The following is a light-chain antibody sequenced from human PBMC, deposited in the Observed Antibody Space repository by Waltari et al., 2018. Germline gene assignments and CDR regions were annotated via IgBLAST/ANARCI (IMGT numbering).Light chain of an antibody. V-gene: IGKV6-21*01. J-gene: IGKJ5*01. CDR3: HQSSSLPRGT. Sequence: EIVLTQSPDFQSVTPKDKVTITCRASQSIGSTLHLFQQKPDQSPKLLIKFASQSFSGVTSRFSGSGSGTDVTLTINSLEAEDAATYYCHQSSSLPRGTFGQGTRLEIK. CDR1: QSIGST. CDR2: FAS.